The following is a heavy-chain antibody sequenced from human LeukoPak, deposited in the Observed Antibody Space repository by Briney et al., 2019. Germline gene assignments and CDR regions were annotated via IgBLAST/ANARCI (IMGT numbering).Heavy chain of an antibody. V-gene: IGHV3-23*01. CDR2: ISAGADVI. Sequence: GGSLRLSCEAAGFSFRDYPMGWVRRASGKRLEWVSGISAGADVIFYADPVKGRFTISRDNSKNTLYLQMNSLRAEDTAVYYCAKDSSYSSSWTLDYWGQGTLVTVSS. J-gene: IGHJ4*02. CDR3: AKDSSYSSSWTLDY. D-gene: IGHD6-13*01. CDR1: GFSFRDYP.